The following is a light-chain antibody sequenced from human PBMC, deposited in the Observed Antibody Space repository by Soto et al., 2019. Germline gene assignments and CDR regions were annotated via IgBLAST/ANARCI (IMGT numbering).Light chain of an antibody. J-gene: IGLJ1*01. CDR2: ANN. Sequence: QSVLTQPPSVSGAPGQRVTISCTGSRFNIGAGYDVHWYHQLPGTAPKLLIYANNNRPSGVPDRFSGSKSGTSAALAITGLQAEDEADYYCQSYDSSLSASVFGAGTKLTVL. CDR1: RFNIGAGYD. CDR3: QSYDSSLSASV. V-gene: IGLV1-40*01.